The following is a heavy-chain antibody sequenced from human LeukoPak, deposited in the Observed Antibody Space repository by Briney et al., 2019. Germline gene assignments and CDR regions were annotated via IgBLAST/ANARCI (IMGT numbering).Heavy chain of an antibody. Sequence: GGYLRLSCAASGFTFDDYAMHWVRQAPGKGLEWVSGINWNSGSIGYADSVKGRFTISRDNAKNSLYLQMNSLRAEDTALYYCAKDLVGSGFNWGQGTLVTVSS. V-gene: IGHV3-9*01. CDR3: AKDLVGSGFN. CDR1: GFTFDDYA. CDR2: INWNSGSI. J-gene: IGHJ4*02. D-gene: IGHD6-19*01.